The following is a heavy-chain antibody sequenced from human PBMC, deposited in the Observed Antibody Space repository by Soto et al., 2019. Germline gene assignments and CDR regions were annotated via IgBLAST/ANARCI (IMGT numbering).Heavy chain of an antibody. CDR1: GGSISSHY. V-gene: IGHV4-59*11. CDR2: IYYSGST. CDR3: ARENDFWSGRDAFDI. Sequence: PSETLSLTCTVSGGSISSHYWSWIRQPPGKGLEWIGYIYYSGSTNYNPSLKSRVTISVDTSKNQFSLKLSSVTAADTAVYYCARENDFWSGRDAFDIWGQGTMVTVSS. D-gene: IGHD3-3*01. J-gene: IGHJ3*02.